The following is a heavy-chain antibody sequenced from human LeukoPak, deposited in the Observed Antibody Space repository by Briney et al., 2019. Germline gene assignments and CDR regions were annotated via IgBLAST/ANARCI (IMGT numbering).Heavy chain of an antibody. J-gene: IGHJ4*02. D-gene: IGHD2-2*02. CDR1: GFTFSSYW. CDR3: ARNPVRAYCSSTSCYTVGFFDY. V-gene: IGHV3-7*01. CDR2: IKQDGSEK. Sequence: GSLRLSCAASGFTFSSYWMSWVRQAPGKGLEWVANIKQDGSEKYYVDSVKGRFTISRDNAKNSLYLQMNSLRAEDTAVYYCARNPVRAYCSSTSCYTVGFFDYWGQGTLVTVSS.